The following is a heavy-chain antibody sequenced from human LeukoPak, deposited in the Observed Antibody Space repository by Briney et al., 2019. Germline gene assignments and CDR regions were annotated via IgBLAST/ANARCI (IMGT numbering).Heavy chain of an antibody. D-gene: IGHD6-19*01. V-gene: IGHV4-59*08. CDR1: GGSISTYY. Sequence: SETLSLTCTVSGGSISTYYWSWIRQPPGKGLEWVGYIYYSGSTNYNPFLKSRVTISVDTSKNQFSLKLSSVTAADTAVYYCASSIAVAETYYFDYWGQGTLVTVSS. J-gene: IGHJ4*02. CDR3: ASSIAVAETYYFDY. CDR2: IYYSGST.